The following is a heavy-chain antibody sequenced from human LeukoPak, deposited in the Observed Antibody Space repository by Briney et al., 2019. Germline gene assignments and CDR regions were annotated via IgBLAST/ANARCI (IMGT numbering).Heavy chain of an antibody. D-gene: IGHD5-12*01. Sequence: SETLSLTCAVYGGSFSGYYRSWIRQPPGKGLEWIGEINHSGSTNYNPSLKSRVTISVDTSKNQFSLKLSSVTAADTAVYYCARLKGGYSGYDSRYYFDYWGQGTLVTVSS. CDR2: INHSGST. CDR3: ARLKGGYSGYDSRYYFDY. CDR1: GGSFSGYY. V-gene: IGHV4-34*01. J-gene: IGHJ4*02.